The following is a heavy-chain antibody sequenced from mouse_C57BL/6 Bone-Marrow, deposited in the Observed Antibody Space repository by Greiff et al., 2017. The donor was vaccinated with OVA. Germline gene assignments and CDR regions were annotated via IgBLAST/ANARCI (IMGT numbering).Heavy chain of an antibody. Sequence: VQLQQSGPELVKPGASVKIPCKASGYTFTDYNMDWVKQSHGKSLEWIGDINPNNGGTIYNQKFKGKATLTVDKSSSTAYMELRSLTSEDTAVYYCASGGVSPDYWGQGTTLTVSS. J-gene: IGHJ2*01. V-gene: IGHV1-18*01. CDR1: GYTFTDYN. CDR3: ASGGVSPDY. CDR2: INPNNGGT.